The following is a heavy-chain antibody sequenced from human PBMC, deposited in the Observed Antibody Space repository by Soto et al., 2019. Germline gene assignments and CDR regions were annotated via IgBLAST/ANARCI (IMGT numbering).Heavy chain of an antibody. Sequence: EVQLLESGGGLVQPGGSLRLSCAASGFTFSSSDMNWVRQAPGKGLEWVSAITGSGGSTYYADSVKGRFTISRDNSKNTLYLQMSRLRAEDTAIYYCAKVGRYNWNRRPDTAYDFDCWGQGTLVTVSS. V-gene: IGHV3-23*01. CDR2: ITGSGGST. J-gene: IGHJ4*02. CDR1: GFTFSSSD. D-gene: IGHD1-20*01. CDR3: AKVGRYNWNRRPDTAYDFDC.